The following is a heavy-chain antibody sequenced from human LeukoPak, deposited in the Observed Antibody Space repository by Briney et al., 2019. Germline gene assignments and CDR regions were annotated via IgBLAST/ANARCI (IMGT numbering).Heavy chain of an antibody. CDR2: IYYSGST. D-gene: IGHD6-6*01. CDR1: GGSISSYY. V-gene: IGHV4-59*01. CDR3: ARALQDSSSSYYYYYYMDV. Sequence: PSETLPLTCTVSGGSISSYYWSWIRQPPGKGLEWIGYIYYSGSTNYNPSLKSRVTISVDTSKNQFSLKLSSVTAADTAVYYCARALQDSSSSYYYYYYMDVWGKGTTVTVSS. J-gene: IGHJ6*03.